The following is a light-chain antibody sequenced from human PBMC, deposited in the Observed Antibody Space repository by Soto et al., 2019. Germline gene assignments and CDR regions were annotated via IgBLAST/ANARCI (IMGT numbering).Light chain of an antibody. J-gene: IGKJ2*01. Sequence: EIVMTQSPATLSVSPGERATLSCRASQSVSSNLAWYQQKPGQAPRLLIYGASTRATGIPARFSGSGSGTEFTLTISILHSGDFAVYYCQQYNNWPYTFGQGTKLEIK. V-gene: IGKV3-15*01. CDR1: QSVSSN. CDR2: GAS. CDR3: QQYNNWPYT.